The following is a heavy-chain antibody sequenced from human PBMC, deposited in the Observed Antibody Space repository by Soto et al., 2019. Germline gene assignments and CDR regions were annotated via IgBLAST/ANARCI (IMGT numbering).Heavy chain of an antibody. J-gene: IGHJ6*03. D-gene: IGHD6-6*01. CDR1: GYTFTNYG. CDR2: ISAYNGDT. V-gene: IGHV1-18*01. Sequence: ASVKVSCKASGYTFTNYGITWVRQAPGQGLEWMGWISAYNGDTHYTQRLQGRVTMTTVTSTSTAYMELRGLRSDDTAVYYWARVRQLVGYFYYYMHVCGKESTITVSS. CDR3: ARVRQLVGYFYYYMHV.